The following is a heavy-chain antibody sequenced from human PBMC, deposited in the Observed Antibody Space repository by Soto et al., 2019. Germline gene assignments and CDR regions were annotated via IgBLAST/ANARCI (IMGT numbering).Heavy chain of an antibody. CDR2: IIPILGIA. Sequence: QVQLVQSGAEVKKPGSSVKVSCKASGGTFSSYTISWVRQAPGQGLEWMGRIIPILGIANYAQKFQGRVTITADNSTSTAYMELSSLRSEDTAVYYCARVSVGIAAKDYWGQGTLVTVSS. CDR1: GGTFSSYT. V-gene: IGHV1-69*02. D-gene: IGHD6-13*01. CDR3: ARVSVGIAAKDY. J-gene: IGHJ4*02.